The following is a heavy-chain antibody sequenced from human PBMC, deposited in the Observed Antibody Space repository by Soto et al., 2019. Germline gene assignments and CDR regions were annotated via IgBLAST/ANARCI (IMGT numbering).Heavy chain of an antibody. CDR3: AKDLQESGSYYYYYMDV. J-gene: IGHJ6*03. V-gene: IGHV3-23*01. Sequence: GGSLSLSCAASGFTFSSYAMSWVRQAPGKGLEWVSALSGGGGSTYYADSVKGRFTISRDNSKNMLYLQMNSLRAEDTAVYYCAKDLQESGSYYYYYMDVWGKGTTVTVSS. CDR2: LSGGGGST. CDR1: GFTFSSYA.